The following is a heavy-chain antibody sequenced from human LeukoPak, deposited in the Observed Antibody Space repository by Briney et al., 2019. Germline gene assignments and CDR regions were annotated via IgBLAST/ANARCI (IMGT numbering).Heavy chain of an antibody. CDR2: ISASGDST. J-gene: IGHJ4*02. Sequence: PGGSLRLSCAASGFTFSSYGMHWVRQAPGKGLEWVSAISASGDSTNYADSVKGRFTISRDNSKNTLYLQMNSLRAEDTAVYYCAKNDYGDYGDFDYWGQGTLVTVSS. D-gene: IGHD4-17*01. CDR3: AKNDYGDYGDFDY. CDR1: GFTFSSYG. V-gene: IGHV3-23*01.